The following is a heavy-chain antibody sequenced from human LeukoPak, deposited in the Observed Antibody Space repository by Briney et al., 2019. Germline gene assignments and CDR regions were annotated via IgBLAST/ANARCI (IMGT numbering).Heavy chain of an antibody. CDR3: ASDCGGDCYSLDY. D-gene: IGHD2-21*02. CDR1: GFTFSSYG. CDR2: ISYDGSNK. J-gene: IGHJ4*02. V-gene: IGHV3-30*03. Sequence: QPGRSLRLSCAASGFTFSSYGMHWVRQAPGKGLEWVAVISYDGSNKYYADSVKGRFTISRDSSKNTLYLQMNSLRAEDTAVYYCASDCGGDCYSLDYWGQGTLVTVSS.